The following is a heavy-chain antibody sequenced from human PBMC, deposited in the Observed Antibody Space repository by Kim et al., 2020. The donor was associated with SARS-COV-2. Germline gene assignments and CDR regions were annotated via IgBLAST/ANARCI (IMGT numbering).Heavy chain of an antibody. V-gene: IGHV4-38-2*02. Sequence: SETLSLTCTVSGYSISSGYYWGWIRQPPGKGLEWIGSIYHSGSTYYNPSLKSRVTISVDTSKNQFSLKLSSVTAADTAVYYCARERQGYCSSTSCYNGM. J-gene: IGHJ6*01. CDR3: ARERQGYCSSTSCYNGM. CDR2: IYHSGST. CDR1: GYSISSGYY. D-gene: IGHD2-2*02.